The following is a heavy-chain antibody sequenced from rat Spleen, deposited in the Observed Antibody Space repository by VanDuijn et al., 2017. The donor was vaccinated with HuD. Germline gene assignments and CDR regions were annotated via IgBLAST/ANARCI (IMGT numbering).Heavy chain of an antibody. J-gene: IGHJ3*01. CDR1: GFTFSNYD. CDR3: TRDGVRGFAY. CDR2: ISIGGGNT. V-gene: IGHV5-25*01. Sequence: EVKLVESGGGLVQPGRSLKLSCAASGFTFSNYDMAWVRQAPTKGLEWVASISIGGGNTYYRDSVKGRFTISRDNAKSTLYLQMDSLRPEDTATYYCTRDGVRGFAYWGQGTVVTVSS. D-gene: IGHD4-3*01.